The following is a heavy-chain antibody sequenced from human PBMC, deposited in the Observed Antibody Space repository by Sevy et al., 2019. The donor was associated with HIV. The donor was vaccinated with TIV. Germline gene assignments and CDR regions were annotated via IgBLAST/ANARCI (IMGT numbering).Heavy chain of an antibody. CDR1: GFTFSSYA. CDR2: ISGSGGST. V-gene: IGHV3-23*01. D-gene: IGHD4-17*01. Sequence: GGSLRLSCATSGFTFSSYAMTWVRQAPGKGLEWVSGISGSGGSTYYADSVKGRFTISRDNSKNTLFLQMNSLRDEDTAVYHCAKSRGAYVRPNFDYWGQGTLVTVSS. J-gene: IGHJ4*02. CDR3: AKSRGAYVRPNFDY.